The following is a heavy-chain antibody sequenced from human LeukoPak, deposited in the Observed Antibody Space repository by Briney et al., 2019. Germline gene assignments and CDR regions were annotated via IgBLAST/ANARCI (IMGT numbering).Heavy chain of an antibody. CDR2: TYYRSKWYN. V-gene: IGHV6-1*01. CDR3: ARDFTDSSGYSGWFDP. Sequence: SQTLSLTCAISGDSVSSNSAAWNWIRQSPSRGLEWLGGTYYRSKWYNDYAVSVKSRITINPDTSKNQFSLQLNSVTPEDTAVYYCARDFTDSSGYSGWFDPWGQGTLVTVSS. D-gene: IGHD3-22*01. J-gene: IGHJ5*02. CDR1: GDSVSSNSAA.